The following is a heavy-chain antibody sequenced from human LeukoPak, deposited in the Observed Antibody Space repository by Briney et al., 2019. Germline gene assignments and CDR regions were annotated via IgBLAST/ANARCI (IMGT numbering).Heavy chain of an antibody. CDR3: ARESSGYDYGGAYYYYYMDV. CDR1: GFTFSSYS. D-gene: IGHD5-12*01. CDR2: ISSSSSYI. J-gene: IGHJ6*03. V-gene: IGHV3-21*01. Sequence: PGGSLRLSCAASGFTFSSYSMNWVRQAPGKGLEWVSSISSSSSYIHYADSVKGRFTISRDNAKNSLYLQMNSLRAEDTAVYYCARESSGYDYGGAYYYYYMDVRGKGTTVTVSS.